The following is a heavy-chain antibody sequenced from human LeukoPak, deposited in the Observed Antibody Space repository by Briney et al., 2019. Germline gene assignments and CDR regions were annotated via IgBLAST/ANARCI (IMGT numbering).Heavy chain of an antibody. D-gene: IGHD1-26*01. Sequence: GGSLRLSCAASGFTFSSAWMTWVRQASGKRLEWVGRVLSKTDGGTTEYAAPVKGRFFVSRDDSKNTLFLQMNSLKTEDTAVYYCTTERRSSVSSSRFDYWGQGALVTVSS. V-gene: IGHV3-15*01. CDR3: TTERRSSVSSSRFDY. CDR2: VLSKTDGGTT. CDR1: GFTFSSAW. J-gene: IGHJ4*02.